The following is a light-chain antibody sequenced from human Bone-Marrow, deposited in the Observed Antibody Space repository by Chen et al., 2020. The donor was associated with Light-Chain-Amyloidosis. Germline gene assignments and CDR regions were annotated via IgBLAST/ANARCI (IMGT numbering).Light chain of an antibody. CDR2: RDT. CDR3: QAWESSTVV. V-gene: IGLV3-1*01. J-gene: IGLJ2*01. CDR1: KLEDKY. Sequence: SYELLQPPSMSVSPGQTATITCSGEKLEDKYVCWYQQKPGQSPVLVIYRDTKRPSGIPERCSGANSGNTATLTISGTQALDEADFYCQAWESSTVVFGGGTRLTVL.